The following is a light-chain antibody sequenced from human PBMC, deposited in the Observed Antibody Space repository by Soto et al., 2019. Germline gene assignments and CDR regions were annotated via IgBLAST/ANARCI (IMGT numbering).Light chain of an antibody. V-gene: IGKV3-15*01. CDR1: QSVSSN. J-gene: IGKJ1*01. CDR2: GAS. Sequence: EIVMTQSPATLSVSPGERATLSCRASQSVSSNLAWYQQKPGQAPRLLIYGASTRATGIPARFSGSGSGTEFTLTISSLQSEDFAVYYCQQYNNWPPGVRPTWTFGQGTKVEIK. CDR3: QQYNNWPPGVRPTWT.